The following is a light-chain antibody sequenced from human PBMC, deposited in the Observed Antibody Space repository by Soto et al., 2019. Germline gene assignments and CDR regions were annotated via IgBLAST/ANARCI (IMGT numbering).Light chain of an antibody. CDR1: QTILYRSNNRNY. V-gene: IGKV4-1*01. CDR2: WAS. CDR3: QQYYSTSYT. J-gene: IGKJ2*01. Sequence: DIVMTQSPDSLAVSLGERATINCKSSQTILYRSNNRNYLAWYQQKPGQPPKLLIYWASTRESGVPDRFSGSGYGTDFTLTISSLQAEDVAIYYCQQYYSTSYTFGQGTKLEIK.